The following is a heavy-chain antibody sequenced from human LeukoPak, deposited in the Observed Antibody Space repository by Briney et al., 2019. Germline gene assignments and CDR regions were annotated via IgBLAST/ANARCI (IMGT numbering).Heavy chain of an antibody. CDR2: IYTSEST. D-gene: IGHD3-3*01. CDR1: GGSISSGSYY. Sequence: SQTLSLTCTVSGGSISSGSYYWSWIRQPAGKGLEWIGRIYTSESTNYNPSLKSRVTISVDTSKNHFSLKLSSVTAADTAVYYCARGRYDFWSGYYPFDYWGQGTLVTVSS. J-gene: IGHJ4*02. CDR3: ARGRYDFWSGYYPFDY. V-gene: IGHV4-61*02.